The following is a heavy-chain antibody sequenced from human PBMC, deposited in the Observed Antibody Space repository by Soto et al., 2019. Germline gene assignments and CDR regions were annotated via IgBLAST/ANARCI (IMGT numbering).Heavy chain of an antibody. CDR3: AREIAAATFDY. J-gene: IGHJ4*02. D-gene: IGHD6-13*01. CDR2: ILYDGSNK. CDR1: GFTFSSYA. V-gene: IGHV3-30-3*01. Sequence: GGSLRLSCAASGFTFSSYAMHWVRQAPGKGLEWVAVILYDGSNKYYADSVKGRFTISRDNSKNTLYLQMNSLRAEDTAVYYCAREIAAATFDYWGQGTLVTVSS.